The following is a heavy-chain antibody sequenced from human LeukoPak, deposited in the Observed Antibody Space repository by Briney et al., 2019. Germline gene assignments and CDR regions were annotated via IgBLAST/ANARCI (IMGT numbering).Heavy chain of an antibody. CDR2: IKSKTDGGTT. CDR3: TADMPESSRAADY. CDR1: GFTFSDAW. V-gene: IGHV3-15*01. J-gene: IGHJ4*02. Sequence: PGGSLRLSCAASGFTFSDAWMCWVRQVPGMGLEWVGRIKSKTDGGTTDYAAPVKGRFTISRDDSKNRLYLQINSLKTEDTAVYYCTADMPESSRAADYCGQGTLVTVSS. D-gene: IGHD2-2*01.